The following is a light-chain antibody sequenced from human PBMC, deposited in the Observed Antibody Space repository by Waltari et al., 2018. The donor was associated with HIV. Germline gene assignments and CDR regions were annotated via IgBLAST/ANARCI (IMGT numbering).Light chain of an antibody. V-gene: IGLV2-11*01. Sequence: QSALTQPPSVSGSPGQSVTISCTGTSSNVGGYNYVSWYQQHPGKAPKLLIYDVTKRPSGFPDHFSASKSDNTAALTISGRQAEDEAEYCGCADAGGDAALFGTGTTVTVL. CDR2: DVT. CDR3: CADAGGDAAL. CDR1: SSNVGGYNY. J-gene: IGLJ1*01.